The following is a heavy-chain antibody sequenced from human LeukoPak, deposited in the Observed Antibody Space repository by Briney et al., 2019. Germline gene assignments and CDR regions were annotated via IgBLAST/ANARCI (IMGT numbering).Heavy chain of an antibody. CDR3: AGPGKAVAGLEY. J-gene: IGHJ4*02. D-gene: IGHD6-19*01. CDR2: ITPMIGIA. CDR1: GGTFSSYA. V-gene: IGHV1-69*04. Sequence: ASVKVSCKASGGTFSSYAINWVRQAPGQGPEWMGRITPMIGIANYAQKFQGRVTIIADKSTSTAYLELSSLRSEDTAVYYCAGPGKAVAGLEYWGQGTLVTVSS.